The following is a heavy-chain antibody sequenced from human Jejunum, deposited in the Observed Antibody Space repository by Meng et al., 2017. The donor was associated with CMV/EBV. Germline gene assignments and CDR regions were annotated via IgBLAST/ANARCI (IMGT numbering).Heavy chain of an antibody. CDR1: GGSVSSGGYY. J-gene: IGHJ4*02. V-gene: IGHV4-31*03. CDR3: ARVSSGWDYFDY. CDR2: IYYSGST. Sequence: QGQRQESGPGLSKPSQTLSLTCTVSGGSVSSGGYYWTWIRQHPGKGLEWFGHIYYSGSTFYNPSLKRRVIISIGTSKNQFSLNLRSVTAADTAVYYCARVSSGWDYFDYWGQGTLVTVSS. D-gene: IGHD6-19*01.